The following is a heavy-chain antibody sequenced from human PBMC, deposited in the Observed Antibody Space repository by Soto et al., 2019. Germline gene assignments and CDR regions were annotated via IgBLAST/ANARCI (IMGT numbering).Heavy chain of an antibody. CDR1: GFTFSNAW. CDR3: TTDLAVVVPAALGGHNWFDP. Sequence: PGGSLRLSCAASGFTFSNAWMSWVRQAPGKGLEWVSRIKSKTDGGTTDYAASVKGRFTISRDDSKNTLYLQMNSLKTEDTAVYYCTTDLAVVVPAALGGHNWFDPWGQGTLVTVSS. D-gene: IGHD2-2*01. J-gene: IGHJ5*02. V-gene: IGHV3-15*01. CDR2: IKSKTDGGTT.